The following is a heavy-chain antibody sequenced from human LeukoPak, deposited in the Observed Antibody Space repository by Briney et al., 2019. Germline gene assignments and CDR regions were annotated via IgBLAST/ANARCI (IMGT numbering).Heavy chain of an antibody. CDR1: GGSISSSSYY. V-gene: IGHV4-39*01. CDR3: ARLALPGPIYYFDY. D-gene: IGHD6-19*01. CDR2: IYYSGVT. J-gene: IGHJ4*02. Sequence: SETLSLTCTVSGGSISSSSYYWGWIRQPPGKGLEWIGSIYYSGVTYYNPSLKSRVTISVDTSKNQFSLKLSSVTASGTAVYYCARLALPGPIYYFDYWGQRTLVTVSS.